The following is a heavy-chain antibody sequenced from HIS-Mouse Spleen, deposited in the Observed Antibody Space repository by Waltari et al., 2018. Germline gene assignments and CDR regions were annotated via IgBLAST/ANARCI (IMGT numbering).Heavy chain of an antibody. CDR2: IYYSVRT. CDR3: ASLLGYDYYYYYGMDV. D-gene: IGHD5-12*01. V-gene: IGHV4-39*07. CDR1: GGSISSSSYY. Sequence: QLQLQESGPGLVKPSETLSLTCTVSGGSISSSSYYWGWIRQPPGKGLEWIGSIYYSVRTHYNPSLKSRVTISVDTSKNQFSLKLSSVTAADTAVYYCASLLGYDYYYYYGMDVWGQGTTVTVSS. J-gene: IGHJ6*02.